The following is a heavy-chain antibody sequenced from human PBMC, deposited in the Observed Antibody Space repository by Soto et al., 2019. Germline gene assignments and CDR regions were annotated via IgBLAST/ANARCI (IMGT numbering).Heavy chain of an antibody. CDR3: ARDLADYYDASNNPYNAFDI. J-gene: IGHJ3*02. CDR1: GGTFSSYA. V-gene: IGHV1-69*13. D-gene: IGHD3-22*01. Sequence: SVKVSCKASGGTFSSYASSWVRQAPGQGLEWMGGIIGIFGTANHAQKSQGSVTITADESTRTAYMELRSLRSEDTAAYSCARDLADYYDASNNPYNAFDIWGQGTMVTVSS. CDR2: IIGIFGTA.